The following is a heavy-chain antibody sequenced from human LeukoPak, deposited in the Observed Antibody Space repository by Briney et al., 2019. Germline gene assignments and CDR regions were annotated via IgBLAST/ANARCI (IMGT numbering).Heavy chain of an antibody. CDR2: TISSSSYI. CDR1: GFTFSSYS. Sequence: GGSLLLSCAASGFTFSSYSMNWVRRAPGKGLEWVSSTISSSSYIYYADSVKGRFTISRDNAKNSLYLQMNSLRAEDTAVYYCAREVPVRGVIYFDYWGQGTLVTVSS. D-gene: IGHD3-10*01. V-gene: IGHV3-21*01. CDR3: AREVPVRGVIYFDY. J-gene: IGHJ4*02.